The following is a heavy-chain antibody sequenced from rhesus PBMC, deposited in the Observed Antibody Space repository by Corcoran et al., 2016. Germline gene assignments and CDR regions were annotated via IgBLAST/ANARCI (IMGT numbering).Heavy chain of an antibody. CDR1: GGSFSIYW. CDR3: ARARTGNYYFAY. CDR2: INGNSGSP. Sequence: QVQLQESGPGLVKPSETLSLTCAVSGGSFSIYWWTWIRQTPGKGLDGIGEINGNSGSPNYNPPLKSRVTISPATSKNQFSLKLRSVTAADTAVYYCARARTGNYYFAYWGQGVLVTVSS. D-gene: IGHD4-17*01. V-gene: IGHV4-80*01. J-gene: IGHJ4*01.